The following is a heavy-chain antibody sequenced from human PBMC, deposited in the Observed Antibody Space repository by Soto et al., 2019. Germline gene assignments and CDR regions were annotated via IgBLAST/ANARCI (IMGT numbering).Heavy chain of an antibody. Sequence: QVQLVQSGAEVKKPGSSVKVSCKASGGTFSSYTISWVRQAPGQGLEWMGRIIPILGIANYAQKFQGRVTITAEKSTSTAYMELSSLRSEETAVYYCARGLGGLEGQYCGMDVWGQGTTVTVSS. CDR3: ARGLGGLEGQYCGMDV. CDR2: IIPILGIA. CDR1: GGTFSSYT. J-gene: IGHJ6*02. D-gene: IGHD2-15*01. V-gene: IGHV1-69*02.